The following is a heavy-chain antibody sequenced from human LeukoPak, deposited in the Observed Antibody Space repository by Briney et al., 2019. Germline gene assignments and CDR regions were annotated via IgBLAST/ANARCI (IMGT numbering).Heavy chain of an antibody. CDR1: GGSISSSSDY. CDR2: ISSSGST. CDR3: AFYYDSSGYGRYFDY. Sequence: SETLSLTCTVSGGSISSSSDYWGWIRQPAGKGLEWIGIISSSGSTYYNPSLGGRVTISVDTSKQLFSLKLSSVTAADTAVYYCAFYYDSSGYGRYFDYWGQRTLVTVSS. J-gene: IGHJ4*02. V-gene: IGHV4-39*01. D-gene: IGHD3-22*01.